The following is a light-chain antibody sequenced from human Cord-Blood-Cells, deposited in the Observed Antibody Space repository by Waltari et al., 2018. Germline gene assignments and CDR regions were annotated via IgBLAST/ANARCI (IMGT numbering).Light chain of an antibody. J-gene: IGKJ4*01. V-gene: IGKV3-20*01. CDR2: GAS. Sequence: IVLTQPPATLTLSPGERATLSCRASQSVSSSYLAWYQQKPGQAPRLLIYGASSRATGIPDRFSGSGSGTDFTLTISRLEPEDFAVYYCQQYGSSPLTFGGGTKVEIK. CDR3: QQYGSSPLT. CDR1: QSVSSSY.